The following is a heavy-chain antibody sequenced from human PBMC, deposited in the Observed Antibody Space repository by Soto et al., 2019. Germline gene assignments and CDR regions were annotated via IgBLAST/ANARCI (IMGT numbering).Heavy chain of an antibody. D-gene: IGHD3-9*01. Sequence: GGSLRLSCAASGFTFSSYAMSWLRQAPWKGLEWVSAISGSGGSTYYADSVKGRFTISRDNSKNTLYLQMNSLRAEDTAVYYCAKSTSNHIVTGGSDDWGQGTLVTVS. CDR2: ISGSGGST. V-gene: IGHV3-23*01. J-gene: IGHJ4*02. CDR3: AKSTSNHIVTGGSDD. CDR1: GFTFSSYA.